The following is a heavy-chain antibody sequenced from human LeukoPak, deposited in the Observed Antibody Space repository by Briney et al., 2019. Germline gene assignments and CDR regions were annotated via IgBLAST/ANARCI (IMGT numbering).Heavy chain of an antibody. CDR3: ARLYSYGC. D-gene: IGHD5-18*01. J-gene: IGHJ4*02. CDR2: ISYDGSNK. CDR1: GFTFSSYA. V-gene: IGHV3-30*04. Sequence: GGALRLSCAAAGFTFSSYARQWGRRAPGKGLEWVAVISYDGSNKYYADSVKGRFTISRDNSKNTLYLQMNSLRAEDTAVYYCARLYSYGCWGQGTLVTVSS.